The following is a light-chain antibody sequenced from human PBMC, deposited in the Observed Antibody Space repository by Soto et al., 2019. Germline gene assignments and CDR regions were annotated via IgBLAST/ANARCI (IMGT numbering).Light chain of an antibody. CDR3: QQYGSSGT. CDR1: QSLRSS. CDR2: DAS. V-gene: IGKV3-15*01. J-gene: IGKJ1*01. Sequence: ETMMTQSPDTLSVSLGERATLSCRASQSLRSSLAWYQQKPGQAPRLLIYDASTRATGIPARFSGSGSGTDFTLTISGLQSEDFAVYYCQQYGSSGTFGQGTKVDI.